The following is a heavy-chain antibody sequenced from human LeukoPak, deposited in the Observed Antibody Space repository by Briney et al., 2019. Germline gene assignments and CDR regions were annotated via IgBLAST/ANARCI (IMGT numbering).Heavy chain of an antibody. D-gene: IGHD4-23*01. CDR1: GGSFSGYY. CDR3: AREITPLPGYFDP. J-gene: IGHJ5*02. V-gene: IGHV4-34*01. CDR2: INHSGST. Sequence: PSETLSLTGAVYGGSFSGYYWSWIRQPPGKGLEWIGEINHSGSTNYNPSLKSRVTISVDTSKNQFSLKLSSVTAADTAVYYCAREITPLPGYFDPWGQGTLVTVSS.